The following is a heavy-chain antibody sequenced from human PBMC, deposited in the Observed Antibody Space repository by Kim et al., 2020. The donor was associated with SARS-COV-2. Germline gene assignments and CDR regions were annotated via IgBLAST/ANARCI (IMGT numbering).Heavy chain of an antibody. V-gene: IGHV2-5*01. CDR2: IYGNDEK. CDR1: GFSLPPDRLVG. D-gene: IGHD2-8*01. CDR3: AHDSPGLYGFDV. Sequence: SGPTLVNPTQTLTLTCSFSGFSLPPDRLVGVTWVRQPPGKALEWLALIYGNDEKRYTPSLKSRLTIAKDTTENRVVLTLTNVDPVDTGTYYCAHDSPGLYGFDVWGQGSTVTVSS. J-gene: IGHJ6*02.